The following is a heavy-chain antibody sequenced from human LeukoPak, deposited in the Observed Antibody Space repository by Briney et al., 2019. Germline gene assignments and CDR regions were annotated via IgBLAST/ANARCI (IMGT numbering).Heavy chain of an antibody. V-gene: IGHV3-48*01. CDR1: GFTFSSYS. CDR2: ISSRSATI. D-gene: IGHD1-26*01. J-gene: IGHJ6*03. Sequence: GGSLRLSCAASGFTFSSYSMNWVRQAPGKGLEWVSYISSRSATIYYADSVKGRFTISRDNAKNSLYLQMNSLRAEDTAVYYCARDHSSASYTYYYYYIDVWGKGTTVTVSS. CDR3: ARDHSSASYTYYYYYIDV.